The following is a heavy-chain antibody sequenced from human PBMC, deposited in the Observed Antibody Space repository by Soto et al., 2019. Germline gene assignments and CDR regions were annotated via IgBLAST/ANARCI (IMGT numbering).Heavy chain of an antibody. CDR1: EFTFGTSW. V-gene: IGHV3-7*05. Sequence: DVQLVESGGGLVQPGGSLRLSCAVSEFTFGTSWMTWVRQGPGKGLEWVANIKQDGGEKHYLESVRGRFNISRDNAKKSLYLEMNSLRAEDTAVYYCTAGSGWESDTWGQGTLVTVSS. CDR3: TAGSGWESDT. D-gene: IGHD6-19*01. CDR2: IKQDGGEK. J-gene: IGHJ5*02.